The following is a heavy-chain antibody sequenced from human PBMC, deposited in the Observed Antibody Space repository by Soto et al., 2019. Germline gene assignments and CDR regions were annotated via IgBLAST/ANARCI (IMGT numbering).Heavy chain of an antibody. CDR1: GYTFTSYG. D-gene: IGHD3-22*01. CDR2: ISAYNGNT. J-gene: IGHJ4*02. Sequence: ASVKVSCKASGYTFTSYGISWLRQAPGQGLEWMGWISAYNGNTNYAQKLQGRVTMTTDTSTSTAYMELRSLRSDDTAVYYCAREADSNNDSSGRIFDTWGQGTLVTVSS. V-gene: IGHV1-18*01. CDR3: AREADSNNDSSGRIFDT.